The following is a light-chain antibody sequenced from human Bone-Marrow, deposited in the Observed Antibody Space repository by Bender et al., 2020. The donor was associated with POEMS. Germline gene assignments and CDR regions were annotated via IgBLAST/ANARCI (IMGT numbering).Light chain of an antibody. CDR2: EVG. Sequence: QSALTQPPSASGSPGQSVTISCTGTSSDVGPYNTVSWYQQRPDKAPKLIIYEVGRRPSGVPDRFSGSKSGTSASLAISGLQSEDEADYYCAAWEDSLNGWVFGGGTKLTVL. CDR1: SSDVGPYNT. J-gene: IGLJ3*02. V-gene: IGLV2-8*01. CDR3: AAWEDSLNGWV.